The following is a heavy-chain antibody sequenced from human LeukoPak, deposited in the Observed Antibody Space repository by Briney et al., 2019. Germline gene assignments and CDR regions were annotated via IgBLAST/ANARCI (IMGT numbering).Heavy chain of an antibody. CDR2: ISGSGHDI. CDR3: AKTPGDCTGGTCYSFDY. D-gene: IGHD2-15*01. Sequence: GSLRLSCAASGFIFSESYMSWVRQSPGKGLEWISYISGSGHDINYADSVKGRITVSRGNSKNTLYLQMNSLRAEDTAVYYCAKTPGDCTGGTCYSFDYWGQGSLVTVSS. V-gene: IGHV3-23*01. CDR1: GFIFSESY. J-gene: IGHJ4*02.